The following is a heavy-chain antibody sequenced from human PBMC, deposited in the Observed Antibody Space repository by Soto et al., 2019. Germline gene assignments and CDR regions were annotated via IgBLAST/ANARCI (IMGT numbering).Heavy chain of an antibody. Sequence: QSQLQESGPGLVKPSETLSLTCTVSGDSVTSTHYYWAWIRQPPGKGLEWIGSIFYSGNTYYNPSLKSRVTMSVDPSKNQFSLRLTSVTATDTAVYYCAKQGRYSLKPYPPSRFWGQGTLVTVSS. CDR2: IFYSGNT. CDR1: GDSVTSTHYY. V-gene: IGHV4-39*01. J-gene: IGHJ4*02. CDR3: AKQGRYSLKPYPPSRF. D-gene: IGHD1-26*01.